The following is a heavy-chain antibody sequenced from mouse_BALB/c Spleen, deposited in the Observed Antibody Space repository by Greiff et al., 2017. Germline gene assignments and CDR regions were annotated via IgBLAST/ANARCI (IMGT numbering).Heavy chain of an antibody. Sequence: EVKVVESGGGLVKPGGSLKLSCAASGFTFSDYYMYWVRQTPEKRLEWVATISDGGSYTYYPDSVKGRFTISRDNAKNNLYLQMSSLKSEDTAMYYCARGDDYDGVGYFDYWGQGTTLTVSS. J-gene: IGHJ2*01. CDR3: ARGDDYDGVGYFDY. CDR2: ISDGGSYT. CDR1: GFTFSDYY. D-gene: IGHD2-4*01. V-gene: IGHV5-4*02.